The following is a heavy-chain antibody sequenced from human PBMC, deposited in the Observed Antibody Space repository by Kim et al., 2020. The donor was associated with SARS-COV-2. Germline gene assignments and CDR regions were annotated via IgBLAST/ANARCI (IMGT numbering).Heavy chain of an antibody. Sequence: ASVKVSCKVSGYTLTELSMHWVRQAPGKGLEWMGGFDPEDGETIYAQKFQGRATMTEDTSTDTAYMELSSLRSEDTAVYYCATTVDTTMTAVSWFDPWGQGTLVTVSS. CDR2: FDPEDGET. CDR3: ATTVDTTMTAVSWFDP. CDR1: GYTLTELS. J-gene: IGHJ5*02. V-gene: IGHV1-24*01. D-gene: IGHD5-18*01.